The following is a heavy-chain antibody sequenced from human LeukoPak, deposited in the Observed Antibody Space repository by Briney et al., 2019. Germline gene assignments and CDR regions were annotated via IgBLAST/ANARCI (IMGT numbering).Heavy chain of an antibody. D-gene: IGHD6-6*01. Sequence: ASVKVSCKASGYTFTSYDINWVRQATGQGLEWMGWMNPNSGNTGYAQKFQGRVTITRNTSISTAYMELSSLRSEDTAVYNCARGEAARLGSWFDPWGQGTLVTVSS. J-gene: IGHJ5*02. CDR3: ARGEAARLGSWFDP. CDR2: MNPNSGNT. CDR1: GYTFTSYD. V-gene: IGHV1-8*03.